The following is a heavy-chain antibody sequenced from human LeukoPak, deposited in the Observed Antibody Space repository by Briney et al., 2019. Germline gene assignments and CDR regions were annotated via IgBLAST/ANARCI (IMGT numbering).Heavy chain of an antibody. V-gene: IGHV3-23*01. CDR2: ISGSGGST. CDR3: AKGDGYNYDNWFHP. CDR1: GFTFSTYA. J-gene: IGHJ5*02. Sequence: PGGSLRLSCAASGFTFSTYALGWVRQAPGKGLEWVSSISGSGGSTYYADSVQGRFTISRDNSKNTLYLHLNSLRAEDTAVYYCAKGDGYNYDNWFHPWGQGTLVTVSS. D-gene: IGHD5-24*01.